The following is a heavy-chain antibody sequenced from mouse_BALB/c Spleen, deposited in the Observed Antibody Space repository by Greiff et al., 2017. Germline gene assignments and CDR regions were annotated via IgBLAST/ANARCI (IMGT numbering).Heavy chain of an antibody. J-gene: IGHJ2*01. V-gene: IGHV1S127*01. Sequence: VQLQQSGPELVRPGASVKMSCKASGYTFTSYWMHWVKPRPGQGLEWIGMIDPSNSETRLNQKFKNKATLNVDKSSNTAYMQLSSLTSEDSAVYYCARSGWLLRRYFDYWGQGTTLTVSS. CDR1: GYTFTSYW. D-gene: IGHD2-3*01. CDR3: ARSGWLLRRYFDY. CDR2: IDPSNSET.